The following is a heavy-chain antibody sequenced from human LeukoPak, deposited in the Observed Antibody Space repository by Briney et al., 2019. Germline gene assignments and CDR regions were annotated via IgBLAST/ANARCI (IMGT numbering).Heavy chain of an antibody. CDR1: GFTFSDYN. V-gene: IGHV3-21*01. CDR2: ITSGTTYI. Sequence: GGSLRLSCAASGFTFSDYNMNWVRQSPEKGLEWVSSITSGTTYIYYADSVRGRFTLSRDNAKNSLYLQMNSLRAEDTAVYYCARRARGDYPTYYFDYWGQGTLVTVSS. J-gene: IGHJ4*02. D-gene: IGHD2-21*02. CDR3: ARRARGDYPTYYFDY.